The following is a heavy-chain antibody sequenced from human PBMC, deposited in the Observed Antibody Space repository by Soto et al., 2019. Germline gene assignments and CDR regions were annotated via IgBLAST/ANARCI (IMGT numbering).Heavy chain of an antibody. D-gene: IGHD6-13*01. CDR2: IYYSGST. CDR1: GGSISSGDYY. Sequence: QVQLQESGPGLVKPSQTLSLTCTVSGGSISSGDYYWSWIRQPPGKGLEWIGYIYYSGSTYYNPSLKRRVTISVDTSTTQFSLKLGAVTAADTAVYSCARSFRGRIAAAGGGAFDIWGQGTMVTVSS. J-gene: IGHJ3*02. V-gene: IGHV4-30-4*01. CDR3: ARSFRGRIAAAGGGAFDI.